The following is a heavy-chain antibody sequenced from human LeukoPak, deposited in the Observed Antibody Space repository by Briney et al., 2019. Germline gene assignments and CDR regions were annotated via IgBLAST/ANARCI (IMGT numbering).Heavy chain of an antibody. CDR2: IIPILGIA. V-gene: IGHV1-69*02. J-gene: IGHJ4*02. CDR1: GGTFSSYT. CDR3: ARGSSVAGTSPADY. Sequence: SVKVSCKASGGTFSSYTISWVRQAPGQGHEWMGRIIPILGIANYAQKFQGRVTITADKSTSTAYMELSSLRSEDTAVYYCARGSSVAGTSPADYWGQGTLVTVSS. D-gene: IGHD6-19*01.